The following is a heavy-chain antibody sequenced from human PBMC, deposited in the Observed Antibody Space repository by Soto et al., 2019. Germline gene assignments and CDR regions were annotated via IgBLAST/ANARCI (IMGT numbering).Heavy chain of an antibody. Sequence: QVQLVESGGGVVQPGRSLRLSCAASGFTFSSYGMHWVRQAPGKGLEWVAVIWYDGSNKYYADSVKGRFTISRDNSKNTLYLQRNSLRAEDTAVYYCAREPPRRFLGWFRYFDLWGRGTLVTVSS. CDR3: AREPPRRFLGWFRYFDL. D-gene: IGHD3-3*01. CDR1: GFTFSSYG. V-gene: IGHV3-33*01. CDR2: IWYDGSNK. J-gene: IGHJ2*01.